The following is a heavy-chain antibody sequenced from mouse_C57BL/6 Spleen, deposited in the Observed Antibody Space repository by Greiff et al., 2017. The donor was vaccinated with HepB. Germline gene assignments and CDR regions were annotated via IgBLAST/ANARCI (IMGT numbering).Heavy chain of an antibody. V-gene: IGHV1-26*01. CDR3: ARWDGYYGDY. D-gene: IGHD2-3*01. CDR1: GYTFTDYY. J-gene: IGHJ4*01. CDR2: INPNNGGT. Sequence: EVQLQQSGPELVKPGASVKISCKASGYTFTDYYMNWVKQSHGKSLEWIGDINPNNGGTSYNQKFKGKATLTVDKSSSTAYMELRSLTSEDSAVYYCARWDGYYGDYWGQGTSVTVSS.